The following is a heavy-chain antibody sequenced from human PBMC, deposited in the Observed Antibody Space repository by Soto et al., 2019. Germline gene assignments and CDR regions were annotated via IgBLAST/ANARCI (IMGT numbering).Heavy chain of an antibody. Sequence: ASVKVSCKASGYTFTSYYIHLVRQASGQGLEWMGVINPSGGGTDFAQKFQGRLTMTSDTSTSTVYMELSSLRSEDTAVYYCSRAGDSSGWSDAFDIWGQGTMVTVSS. CDR1: GYTFTSYY. V-gene: IGHV1-46*03. J-gene: IGHJ3*02. D-gene: IGHD6-19*01. CDR3: SRAGDSSGWSDAFDI. CDR2: INPSGGGT.